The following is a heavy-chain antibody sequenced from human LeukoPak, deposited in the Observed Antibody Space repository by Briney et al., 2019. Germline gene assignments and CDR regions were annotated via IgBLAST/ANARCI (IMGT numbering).Heavy chain of an antibody. V-gene: IGHV3-30*04. CDR3: ARDGSGWFFDY. CDR1: GFTFSSYA. CDR2: ISYDGSNK. J-gene: IGHJ4*02. Sequence: GGSLRLSCAASGFTFSSYAMHWVRQAPGKGLEWVAVISYDGSNKYYADSVKGRFTISRDNSKNTLYLQMNSLRAEDTAVCYCARDGSGWFFDYWGQGTLVTVSS. D-gene: IGHD6-19*01.